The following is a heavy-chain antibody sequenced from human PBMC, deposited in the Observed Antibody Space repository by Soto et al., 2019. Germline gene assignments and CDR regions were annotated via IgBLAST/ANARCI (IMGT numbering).Heavy chain of an antibody. CDR3: ARLRIATNNYKWFDP. CDR2: IYVTGAV. V-gene: IGHV4-31*03. J-gene: IGHJ5*02. CDR1: GAALNIGNYY. D-gene: IGHD2-21*01. Sequence: SETLSRTCIVSGAALNIGNYYWIWIRQVPGKGLEWIGHIYVTGAVDYNPSLRDRITISQDTSERQFSLNLRLVTAADTAVYYCARLRIATNNYKWFDPWGQGTLVTVSS.